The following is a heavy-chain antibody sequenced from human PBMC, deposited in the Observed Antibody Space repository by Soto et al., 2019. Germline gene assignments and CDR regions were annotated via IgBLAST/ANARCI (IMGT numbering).Heavy chain of an antibody. J-gene: IGHJ4*02. Sequence: PSETLSLTCTVSGGSVSSGSYYWSWIRQPPGKGLEWIGYIYYSGSTNYNPSLKSRVTISVDTSKNQFSLKLSSVTAADTAVYYCARVGYDILTGYYPFDYWGQGTLVNGSS. CDR2: IYYSGST. CDR1: GGSVSSGSYY. V-gene: IGHV4-61*01. CDR3: ARVGYDILTGYYPFDY. D-gene: IGHD3-9*01.